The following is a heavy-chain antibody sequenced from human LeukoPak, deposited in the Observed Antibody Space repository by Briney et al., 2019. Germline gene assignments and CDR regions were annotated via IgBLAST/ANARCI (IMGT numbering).Heavy chain of an antibody. V-gene: IGHV3-7*01. Sequence: GGSLRLSCAASGFSFTYFWMTWVRQAPGKGLEWVANINQDASAKYYVDSVKGRFTISRDDAKKSLYLLMNNLTAEDTAVYYCASRSYESGSYFKRDWGQGTLVTVSS. CDR3: ASRSYESGSYFKRD. D-gene: IGHD3-10*01. CDR2: INQDASAK. J-gene: IGHJ4*02. CDR1: GFSFTYFW.